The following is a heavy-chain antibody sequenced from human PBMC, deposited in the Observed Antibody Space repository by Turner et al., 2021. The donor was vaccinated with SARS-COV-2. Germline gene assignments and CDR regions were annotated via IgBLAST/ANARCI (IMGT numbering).Heavy chain of an antibody. V-gene: IGHV1-69*04. Sequence: VQLVQSGAEVKKPGSSVKVSCKASGDTFRNYAINWVRQAPGQGLEWMGRIVPTFSRTNYAQDFQGRVTITADKSSNTLNMELSSLRSDDMAVYYCAREGSALDYWGQGTLVTVSS. CDR2: IVPTFSRT. CDR1: GDTFRNYA. J-gene: IGHJ4*02. CDR3: AREGSALDY.